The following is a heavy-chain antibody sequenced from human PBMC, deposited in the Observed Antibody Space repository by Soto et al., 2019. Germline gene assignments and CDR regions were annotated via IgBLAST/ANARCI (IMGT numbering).Heavy chain of an antibody. V-gene: IGHV1-69*01. J-gene: IGHJ6*02. CDR3: ARVPSRPPDYYYYYGMDV. Sequence: QVQLVQSGAEVKKPGSSVKVSCKASGGTFSSYAISWVRQAPGQGLEWMGGIIPIFGTANYAQKFQGRVTITADESTSTAYMELSSLRSEDTAVYHCARVPSRPPDYYYYYGMDVWGQGTTVTVSS. CDR1: GGTFSSYA. CDR2: IIPIFGTA.